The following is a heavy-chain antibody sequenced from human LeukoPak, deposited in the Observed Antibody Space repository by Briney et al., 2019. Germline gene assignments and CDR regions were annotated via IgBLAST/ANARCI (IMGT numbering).Heavy chain of an antibody. CDR2: IYSGGST. V-gene: IGHV3-66*01. D-gene: IGHD3-22*01. CDR3: ARGPGTYYYDSSGYPGAFDI. J-gene: IGHJ3*02. Sequence: PGGSLRLSCAASGFTVSSNYMSWVRQAPGKGLERVSVIYSGGSTYYADSVKGRFTISRDNSKNTLYLQMNSLRAEDTAVYYCARGPGTYYYDSSGYPGAFDIWGQGTMVTVSS. CDR1: GFTVSSNY.